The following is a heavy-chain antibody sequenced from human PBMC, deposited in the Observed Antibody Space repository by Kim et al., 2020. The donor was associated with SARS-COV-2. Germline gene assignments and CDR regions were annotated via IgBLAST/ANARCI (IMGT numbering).Heavy chain of an antibody. J-gene: IGHJ6*03. D-gene: IGHD6-13*01. V-gene: IGHV3-74*01. CDR1: GFTFSSYW. CDR2: INSDGSST. CDR3: TSSWYFHYYYYMDV. Sequence: GGSLRLSCAASGFTFSSYWMHWVRQAPGKGLVWVSRINSDGSSTSYADSVKGRFTISRDNAKNTLYLQMNSLRAEDTAVYYCTSSWYFHYYYYMDVWGKGTTVTVSS.